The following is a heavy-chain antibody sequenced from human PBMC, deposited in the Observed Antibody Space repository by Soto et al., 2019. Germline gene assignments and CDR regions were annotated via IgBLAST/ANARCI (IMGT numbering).Heavy chain of an antibody. CDR1: GFTLTNEN. CDR3: ARDPPLSMIVVVGVDDF. J-gene: IGHJ4*02. Sequence: GWSLRLSCTVLGFTLTNENMNWVRQAPGKGLEWVSSISSRSTFINYADSVKGRFTISRDNDKGLVYLQMNSLRAEDTAVYYCARDPPLSMIVVVGVDDFWGQGTLVTVSS. CDR2: ISSRSTFI. V-gene: IGHV3-21*06. D-gene: IGHD3-22*01.